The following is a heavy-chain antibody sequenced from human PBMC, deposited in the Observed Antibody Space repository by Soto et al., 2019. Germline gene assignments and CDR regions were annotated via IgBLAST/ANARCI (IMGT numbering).Heavy chain of an antibody. CDR1: GGSISSSSYY. V-gene: IGHV4-39*01. CDR3: ARHDVSYGQYNWFDP. J-gene: IGHJ5*02. Sequence: SETLSLTSSVSGGSISSSSYYWGWIRQPPGKGLEWIGSIYYSGSTYYNPSLKSRVTISVDTSKNQFSLKLSSVTAADTAVYYCARHDVSYGQYNWFDPWGQGTLVTVS. CDR2: IYYSGST. D-gene: IGHD5-18*01.